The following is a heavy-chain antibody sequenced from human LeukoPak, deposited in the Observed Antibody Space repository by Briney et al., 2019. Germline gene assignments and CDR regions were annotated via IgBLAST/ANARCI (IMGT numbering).Heavy chain of an antibody. CDR3: ARRELILNDTFDI. J-gene: IGHJ3*02. CDR1: GYTFTSNG. V-gene: IGHV1-18*01. D-gene: IGHD1-26*01. Sequence: ASVKVSCKDSGYTFTSNGISWVRQAPGQGLEWMGWISAYNGNTNYAQKLQGRVTMTTDTSTSTAYMELRSLRSDDTAVYYCARRELILNDTFDIWGQGTMVTVSS. CDR2: ISAYNGNT.